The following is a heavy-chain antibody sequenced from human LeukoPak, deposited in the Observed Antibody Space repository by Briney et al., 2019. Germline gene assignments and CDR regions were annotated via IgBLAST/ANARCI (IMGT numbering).Heavy chain of an antibody. Sequence: SGTLSLTCTVSGDSINSLDLWSWVRQPPGKGLEWIGEMYLSGTTHSNPSVKSRVTISIDKSKNQFFLNLSSVTAADTAVYYCAGLVGRYSSGLYYYYFDYRGQGTLVTVSS. CDR1: GDSINSLDL. J-gene: IGHJ4*02. D-gene: IGHD3-22*01. CDR3: AGLVGRYSSGLYYYYFDY. CDR2: MYLSGTT. V-gene: IGHV4-4*02.